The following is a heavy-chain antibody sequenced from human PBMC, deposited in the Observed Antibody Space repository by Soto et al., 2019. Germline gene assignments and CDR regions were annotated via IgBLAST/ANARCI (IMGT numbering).Heavy chain of an antibody. V-gene: IGHV3-7*03. CDR3: ATDLNWGST. D-gene: IGHD7-27*01. CDR2: IKPDGSDV. J-gene: IGHJ4*03. CDR1: GFTFSSSY. Sequence: GGSLRLSCAASGFTFSSSYMTWVHQAPGEGLEWVASIKPDGSDVYYVASVMGRFTISRDNAKNSLSLQMNSLRVEDTAFYYCATDLNWGSTWGHGALVTCSS.